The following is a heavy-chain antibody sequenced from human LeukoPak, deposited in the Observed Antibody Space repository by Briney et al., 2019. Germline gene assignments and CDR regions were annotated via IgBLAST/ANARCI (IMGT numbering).Heavy chain of an antibody. CDR2: IYSGGST. Sequence: GGSLRLSCAASGFTVSSNYMSWVRQAPGKGLEWVSVIYSGGSTYYADSVKGRFTISRDNSKNSLYLQMNSLRAEDTAVYYCARGGVGSSTSCYTCRAFDIWGQGTMVTVS. V-gene: IGHV3-53*01. D-gene: IGHD2-2*02. CDR3: ARGGVGSSTSCYTCRAFDI. CDR1: GFTVSSNY. J-gene: IGHJ3*02.